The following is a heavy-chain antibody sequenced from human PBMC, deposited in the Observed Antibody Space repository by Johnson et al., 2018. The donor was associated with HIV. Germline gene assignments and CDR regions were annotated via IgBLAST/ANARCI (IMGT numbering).Heavy chain of an antibody. D-gene: IGHD3-22*01. CDR2: ISWNSDSI. Sequence: VQLVESGGGLVQPGGSLRLSCVASGFIFNDYAMHWVRQVPEKGLEWVAAISWNSDSIYYADSVRGRFTISRDNAKNSLYLEMNGLRPEDTALYYCARGAYYYDSSGGNDAFDIWGRGTMATVSS. V-gene: IGHV3-9*01. J-gene: IGHJ3*02. CDR3: ARGAYYYDSSGGNDAFDI. CDR1: GFIFNDYA.